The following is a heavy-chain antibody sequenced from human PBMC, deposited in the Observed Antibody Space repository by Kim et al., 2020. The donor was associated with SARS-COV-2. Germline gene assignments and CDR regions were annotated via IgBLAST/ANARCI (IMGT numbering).Heavy chain of an antibody. Sequence: GGSLRLSCAVSGFSVNNHYMSWVRQAPGKGLEWVSLIYVGGSTYYADSVKGRFTISRDNSENTLYLQMNSLRDEDTAVYYCARGGAAWDFDLCGRGTLVT. CDR2: IYVGGST. CDR1: GFSVNNHY. J-gene: IGHJ2*01. D-gene: IGHD6-13*01. CDR3: ARGGAAWDFDL. V-gene: IGHV3-53*01.